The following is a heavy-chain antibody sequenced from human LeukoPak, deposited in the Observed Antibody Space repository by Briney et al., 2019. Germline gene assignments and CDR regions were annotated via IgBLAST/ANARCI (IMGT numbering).Heavy chain of an antibody. CDR2: ISSSSSYI. V-gene: IGHV3-21*01. CDR3: ARGGDCGGDCYPDAFDI. D-gene: IGHD2-21*02. Sequence: SGGSLRLSCAASGFTFSSYAMNWVRQAPGKGLEWVSSISSSSSYIYYADSVKGRFTISRDNAKNSLYLQMNSLRAEDTAVYYCARGGDCGGDCYPDAFDIWGQGTMVTVSS. CDR1: GFTFSSYA. J-gene: IGHJ3*02.